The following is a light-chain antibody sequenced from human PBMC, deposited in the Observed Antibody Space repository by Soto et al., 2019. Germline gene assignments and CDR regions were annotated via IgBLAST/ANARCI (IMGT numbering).Light chain of an antibody. CDR1: SNDFGGYNF. CDR2: DVS. CDR3: SSYAGSYTLV. Sequence: QSALTQPRSVSGSPGQSVTISCTGTSNDFGGYNFVSWYQQHPGKVPKLFIYDVSRRPSGVPDRFSGSKSGNTASLTISGLQAEDEADYYCSSYAGSYTLVFGGGTKVTVL. V-gene: IGLV2-11*01. J-gene: IGLJ2*01.